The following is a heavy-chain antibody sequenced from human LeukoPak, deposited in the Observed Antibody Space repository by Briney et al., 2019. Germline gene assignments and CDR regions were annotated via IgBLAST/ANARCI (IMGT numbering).Heavy chain of an antibody. D-gene: IGHD5-12*01. CDR2: IYQSGST. V-gene: IGHV4-30-2*01. CDR1: GGSISSGGYY. CDR3: ARVPSPVGGGYDYGAFDI. J-gene: IGHJ3*02. Sequence: SETLSLTCTVSGGSISSGGYYWSWIWQPPGKGLEWIGYIYQSGSTYYNPSLKNRVTVSVDRSQNQFSLKLSSVTAADTAVYYCARVPSPVGGGYDYGAFDIWGQGTTVTVSS.